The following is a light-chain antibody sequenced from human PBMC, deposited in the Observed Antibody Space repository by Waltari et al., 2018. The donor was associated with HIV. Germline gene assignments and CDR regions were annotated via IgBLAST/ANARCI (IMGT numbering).Light chain of an antibody. J-gene: IGLJ1*01. V-gene: IGLV1-40*01. CDR1: SSNIGAGYD. CDR2: GKT. Sequence: QSVLTQPPSVSGAPGQRVTISCTGSSSNIGAGYDVHWFQQLPGTAPKLLIYGKTNPPSGGPGRFAGSKSGTSACLAITGLQAEYEGDYYGQSYDSGLSAYVFGTGTKVTVL. CDR3: QSYDSGLSAYV.